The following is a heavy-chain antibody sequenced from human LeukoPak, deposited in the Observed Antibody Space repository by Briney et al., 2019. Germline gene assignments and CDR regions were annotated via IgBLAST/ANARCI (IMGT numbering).Heavy chain of an antibody. CDR3: ARSMKYYDFWSGYDFDY. V-gene: IGHV3-23*01. Sequence: PGGSLRLSCAASGFTFSSYAMSWVRQAPGKGLEWVSAISGSGGSTYYADSVKGRFTISRDNSKNSLYLQMNSLRAEDTAVYYCARSMKYYDFWSGYDFDYWGQGTLVTVSS. D-gene: IGHD3-3*01. J-gene: IGHJ4*02. CDR2: ISGSGGST. CDR1: GFTFSSYA.